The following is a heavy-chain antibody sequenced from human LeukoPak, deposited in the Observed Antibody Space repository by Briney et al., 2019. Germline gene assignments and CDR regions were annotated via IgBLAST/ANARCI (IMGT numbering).Heavy chain of an antibody. Sequence: GGPLRLSCAASGFTFDDSGMSWVRQAPGKGLEWVSGIDWSGDSTGYADSVKGRFTISRDNAKNSLYLQMNSLRAEDTAFYYCARLSNTYYYYYMDVWGKGTTVTVSS. CDR3: ARLSNTYYYYYMDV. CDR1: GFTFDDSG. D-gene: IGHD2/OR15-2a*01. CDR2: IDWSGDST. J-gene: IGHJ6*03. V-gene: IGHV3-20*04.